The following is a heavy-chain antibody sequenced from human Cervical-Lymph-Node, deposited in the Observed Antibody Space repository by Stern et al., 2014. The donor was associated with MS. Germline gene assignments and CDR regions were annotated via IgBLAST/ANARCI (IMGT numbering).Heavy chain of an antibody. CDR2: IYPGDSET. CDR1: GYSFTNNW. V-gene: IGHV5-51*03. Sequence: VQLVQSGAEVKKPGESLKISCKASGYSFTNNWIGWVRQMPGKGLEWMGIIYPGDSETRYNPSVQGQVTISADKSSSTAYLQWNSLKASDIAMYYCARTSGSYSWDYFDYWGQGTLVTVSS. CDR3: ARTSGSYSWDYFDY. D-gene: IGHD1-26*01. J-gene: IGHJ4*02.